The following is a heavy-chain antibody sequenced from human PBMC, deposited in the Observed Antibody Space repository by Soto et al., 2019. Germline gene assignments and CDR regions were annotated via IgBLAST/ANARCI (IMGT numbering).Heavy chain of an antibody. J-gene: IGHJ3*02. CDR1: GFPFNNYV. CDR2: IRGSDEST. CDR3: AKSRSVEDGFDI. Sequence: EAQLLESGGGLVQPGGSLRLSCAASGFPFNNYVMSWVRQAPGKGLEWVSAIRGSDESTYYAQSVKGRFTISRDNSKNTLNLQMNSLRAEDTAVYYCAKSRSVEDGFDIWGQGTMVTVSS. V-gene: IGHV3-23*01.